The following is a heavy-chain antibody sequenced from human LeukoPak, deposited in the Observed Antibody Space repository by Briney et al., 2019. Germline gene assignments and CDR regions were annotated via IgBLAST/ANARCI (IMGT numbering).Heavy chain of an antibody. Sequence: GGSLRLSCAASGFIFSSYAMSWVRQAPGKGLEWVSAISSSGGSTYYADSVKGRFTISRDNSKNTLYLQMNSLRAEDTAVYYCAKDRTAVGLYYFDYWGQRTLVTVSS. D-gene: IGHD6-19*01. CDR2: ISSSGGST. CDR1: GFIFSSYA. J-gene: IGHJ4*02. CDR3: AKDRTAVGLYYFDY. V-gene: IGHV3-23*01.